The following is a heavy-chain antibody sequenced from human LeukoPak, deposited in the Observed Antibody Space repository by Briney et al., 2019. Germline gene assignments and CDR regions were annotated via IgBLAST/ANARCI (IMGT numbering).Heavy chain of an antibody. CDR2: INHSGST. CDR3: ATRPDIAATGPGWFDP. V-gene: IGHV4-34*01. D-gene: IGHD6-13*01. Sequence: SETLSLTCAVYGGSFSGYYWSWIRQPPGKGLEWIGEINHSGSTNYNSSLKSRVAISVDTSKNQFSLKVTSVTAADTAVYHCATRPDIAATGPGWFDPWGQGTLVTVSS. J-gene: IGHJ5*02. CDR1: GGSFSGYY.